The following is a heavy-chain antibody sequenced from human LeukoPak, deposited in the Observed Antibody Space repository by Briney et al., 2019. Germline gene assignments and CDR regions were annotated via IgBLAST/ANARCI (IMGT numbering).Heavy chain of an antibody. CDR2: INHSGST. V-gene: IGHV4-34*01. Sequence: LETLSLTCAVYGGSFSGYYWSCIRQPPGKGLEWIGKINHSGSTNYNPSLKSRVTISVDTSKNQFSLKLSSVTAADTAVYYCARESPLYYCSGGSCNPRYFDDWGQGTLVTVSS. CDR3: ARESPLYYCSGGSCNPRYFDD. D-gene: IGHD2-15*01. CDR1: GGSFSGYY. J-gene: IGHJ4*02.